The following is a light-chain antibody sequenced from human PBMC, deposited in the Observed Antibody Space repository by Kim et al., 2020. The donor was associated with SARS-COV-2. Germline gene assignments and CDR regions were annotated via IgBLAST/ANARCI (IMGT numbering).Light chain of an antibody. J-gene: IGLJ3*02. CDR1: VLAKKY. V-gene: IGLV3-27*01. CDR3: YSAPDNNGV. CDR2: KDN. Sequence: SYELTQPSSVSVSPGQTARITCSGDVLAKKYARWFQQKPGQAPVLVIYKDNERPSGIPERFSGSSSGTTVTLTISGAQVEDEADYYCYSAPDNNGVFGGGTQLTVL.